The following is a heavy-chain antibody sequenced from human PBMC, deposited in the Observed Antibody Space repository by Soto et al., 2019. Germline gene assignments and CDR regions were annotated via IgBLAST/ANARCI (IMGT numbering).Heavy chain of an antibody. V-gene: IGHV4-39*01. CDR2: IYSGST. D-gene: IGHD6-13*01. J-gene: IGHJ4*02. CDR1: GGSISSSSSY. CDR3: ATTRGIAVGGGFDY. Sequence: PSETLSLTCTVSGGSISSSSSYWGWIRRPPGKGLEWIGTIYSGSTYYNPSLKSRVTISVDTSKNQFSLKLSSVAAADTAIYFCATTRGIAVGGGFDYWGQGTLVTVSS.